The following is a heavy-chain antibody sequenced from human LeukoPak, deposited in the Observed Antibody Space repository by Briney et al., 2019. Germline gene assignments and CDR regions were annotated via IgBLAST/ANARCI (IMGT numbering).Heavy chain of an antibody. J-gene: IGHJ4*02. Sequence: GGSLRLSCAASGFTVTNNDMNWVRQAPGMGLEWVSAISGSGSTTYYADSVKGRFTFSRDNSKNTLYLQMNSLRAEDTAVYYCAKAASGWHYFDYWGQGTLVTVSS. CDR3: AKAASGWHYFDY. D-gene: IGHD6-19*01. CDR1: GFTVTNND. CDR2: ISGSGSTT. V-gene: IGHV3-23*01.